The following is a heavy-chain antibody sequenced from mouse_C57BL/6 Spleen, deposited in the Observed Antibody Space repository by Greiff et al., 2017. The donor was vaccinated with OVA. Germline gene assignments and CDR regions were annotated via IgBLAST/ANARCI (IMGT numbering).Heavy chain of an antibody. D-gene: IGHD2-1*01. Sequence: EVKLMESGGGLVQPGGSMKLSCAASGFTFSDAWMDWVRQSPEQGLEWVAEIRNKANNHAKYYAESVKGRFTISREESKSSVYLQMNSVRAEDTGIYYCTRRRGNGFDYWGQGTTLTVSS. CDR1: GFTFSDAW. CDR2: IRNKANNHAK. CDR3: TRRRGNGFDY. J-gene: IGHJ2*01. V-gene: IGHV6-6*01.